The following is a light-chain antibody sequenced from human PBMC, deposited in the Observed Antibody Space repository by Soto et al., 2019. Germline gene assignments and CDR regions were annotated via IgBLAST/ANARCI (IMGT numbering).Light chain of an antibody. CDR1: QSVSSNF. CDR3: QHFGGCPPKYI. V-gene: IGKV3-20*01. Sequence: VLAQSPGTLSLSPGERATLACRASQSVSSNFLAWYQHKVGQAPRLLMYGASIRAAGTPDRFSGSGSGTDFALTISRVEPEDFAVYYCQHFGGCPPKYIFGQGTKVE. CDR2: GAS. J-gene: IGKJ2*01.